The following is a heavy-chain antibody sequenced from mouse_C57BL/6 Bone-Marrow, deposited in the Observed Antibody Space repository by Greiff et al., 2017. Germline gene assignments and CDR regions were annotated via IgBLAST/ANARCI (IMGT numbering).Heavy chain of an antibody. CDR3: ARYSSPFAMDY. Sequence: QVQLQQPGAELVKPGASVKLSCKASGYTFTSYWMHWVKQRPGQGLEWIGVIYPGSGSTNYNEKFKSKATLTVDKSSSTAYMQLSSLTSEDSAVYYCARYSSPFAMDYWGQGTSVTVSS. J-gene: IGHJ4*01. D-gene: IGHD1-1*01. V-gene: IGHV1-64*01. CDR1: GYTFTSYW. CDR2: IYPGSGST.